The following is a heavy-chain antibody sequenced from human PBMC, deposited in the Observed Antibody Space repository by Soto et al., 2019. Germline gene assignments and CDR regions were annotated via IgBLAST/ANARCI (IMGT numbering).Heavy chain of an antibody. CDR1: GFTFDDYT. V-gene: IGHV3-43*01. CDR2: ISWDGGST. Sequence: GGSLRLSCAASGFTFDDYTMHWVRQAPGKGLEWVSLISWDGGSTYYADSVKGRFTISRDNSKNSLYLQMNSLRTEDTALYYCAKDIMFGELLYPEFSYGMTSGAKGPRSPSP. CDR3: AKDIMFGELLYPEFSYGMTS. D-gene: IGHD3-10*02. J-gene: IGHJ6*02.